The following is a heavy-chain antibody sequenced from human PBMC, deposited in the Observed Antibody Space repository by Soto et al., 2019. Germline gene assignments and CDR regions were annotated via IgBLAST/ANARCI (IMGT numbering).Heavy chain of an antibody. Sequence: EVQLVESGGGLVQPGGSLRLSCAASGFTFSSYEMNWVRQAPGKGLEWDSYISSSGSTIYYADSVKGRFTISRDNAKNSLYLQMNSLRAEDTAVYYCARDGAQPAAITNWFDPWGQGTLVTVSS. J-gene: IGHJ5*02. CDR3: ARDGAQPAAITNWFDP. D-gene: IGHD2-2*01. V-gene: IGHV3-48*03. CDR2: ISSSGSTI. CDR1: GFTFSSYE.